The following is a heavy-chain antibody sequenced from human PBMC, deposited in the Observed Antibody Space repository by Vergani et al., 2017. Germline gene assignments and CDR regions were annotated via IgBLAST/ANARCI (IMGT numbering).Heavy chain of an antibody. V-gene: IGHV3-23*04. D-gene: IGHD5-24*01. J-gene: IGHJ4*02. CDR3: GRGSDNYN. Sequence: VQVVESGGGVVQPGRSLRLSCVVSGFTFSSHAMSWVRQGHGQGLEWVSSIKNTGDSTHYADSVKGRFTISRDNSKNTLYLQMNSLRVEDTAVYYCGRGSDNYNWGQGTLVTVSS. CDR2: IKNTGDST. CDR1: GFTFSSHA.